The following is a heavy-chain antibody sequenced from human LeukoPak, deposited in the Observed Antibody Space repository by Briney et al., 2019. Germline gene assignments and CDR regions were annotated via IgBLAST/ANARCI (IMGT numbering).Heavy chain of an antibody. CDR1: GGSISSYY. D-gene: IGHD4-23*01. CDR2: IYYSGST. V-gene: IGHV4-59*08. CDR3: ARQYGGNVHNYFDY. J-gene: IGHJ4*02. Sequence: PSETLSLTCTVSGGSISSYYWSWIRQPPGKGLEWIGYIYYSGSTNYNPSLKSRVTISVDTSKNQFSLKLSSVTAADTVVYYCARQYGGNVHNYFDYWGQGTLVTVSS.